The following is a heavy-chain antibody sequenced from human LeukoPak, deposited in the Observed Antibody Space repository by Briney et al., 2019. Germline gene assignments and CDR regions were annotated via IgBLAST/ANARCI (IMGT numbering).Heavy chain of an antibody. CDR1: GGSISSSSYY. V-gene: IGHV4-39*01. D-gene: IGHD3-22*01. J-gene: IGHJ4*02. CDR2: IYYSGST. CDR3: ARQTYDSSGYHD. Sequence: SETLSLTCTVSGGSISSSSYYWGWIRQPPGTGLEWIGSIYYSGSTYYNPSLKSRVTISVDTSKNQFSLKLSSVTAADTAVYYCARQTYDSSGYHDWGQGTLVTVSS.